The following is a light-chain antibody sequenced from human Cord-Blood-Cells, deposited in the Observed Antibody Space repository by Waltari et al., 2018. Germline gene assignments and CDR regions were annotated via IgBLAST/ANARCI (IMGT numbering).Light chain of an antibody. V-gene: IGKV1-5*03. CDR3: QQYNSYSGA. J-gene: IGKJ4*01. Sequence: DIQMTQSPSTLSASVGDRVTITCRASQSISSWLAWYQQKPGKAPKLLLYKASSLESGVPSRFSGRGSGTEFTLTISSLQPDDFATYYCQQYNSYSGAFGGGTKVEIK. CDR2: KAS. CDR1: QSISSW.